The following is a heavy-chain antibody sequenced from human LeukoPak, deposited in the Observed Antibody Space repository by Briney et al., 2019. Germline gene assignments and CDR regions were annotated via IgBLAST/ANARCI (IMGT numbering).Heavy chain of an antibody. Sequence: KPSETLSLTCAVYGGSFSGYYWSSVRQPPGKGLEWIGEINHSGSTNYNPSLKSRVTISVDTSKNQFSLKLSSVTAADTAVYYCARASGTPDYWGQGTLVTVSS. V-gene: IGHV4-34*01. J-gene: IGHJ4*02. CDR2: INHSGST. CDR3: ARASGTPDY. D-gene: IGHD1-1*01. CDR1: GGSFSGYY.